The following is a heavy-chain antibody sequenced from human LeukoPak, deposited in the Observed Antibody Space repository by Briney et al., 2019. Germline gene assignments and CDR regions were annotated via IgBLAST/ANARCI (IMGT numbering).Heavy chain of an antibody. V-gene: IGHV3-23*01. Sequence: GGSLRLSCAASGFTFSSYAMHWVRQAPGKGLEWVSTISASGPYYADAVRGRFTISRDNSRNTLSLQMDSLRAEDTAVYYCASLMYYHGSGSPFDYWGQGTLVTVSS. J-gene: IGHJ4*02. CDR1: GFTFSSYA. D-gene: IGHD3-10*01. CDR2: ISASGP. CDR3: ASLMYYHGSGSPFDY.